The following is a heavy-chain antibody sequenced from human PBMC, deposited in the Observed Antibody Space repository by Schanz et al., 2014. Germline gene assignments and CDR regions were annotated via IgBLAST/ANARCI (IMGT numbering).Heavy chain of an antibody. CDR2: ISYDGSNK. CDR3: ARDRQQLVGRIGYYYGMDV. Sequence: QVQLVESGGGVVQHGRSLRLSCAASGFTFSNFAIHWVRQAPGKGLEWVAVISYDGSNKDYADSVKGRFTISRDNSKNTLYLQMNSLRAEDTAVYYCARDRQQLVGRIGYYYGMDVWGQGTTVTVSS. CDR1: GFTFSNFA. D-gene: IGHD6-13*01. J-gene: IGHJ6*02. V-gene: IGHV3-30*04.